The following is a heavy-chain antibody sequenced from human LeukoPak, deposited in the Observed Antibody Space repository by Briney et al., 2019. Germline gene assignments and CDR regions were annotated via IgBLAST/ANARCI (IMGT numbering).Heavy chain of an antibody. D-gene: IGHD3-10*01. J-gene: IGHJ4*02. CDR3: ARGSRSGDC. Sequence: ASVTVSCKTSGYTFTNYDINWVRQATGQGLEWMGWMNPNSGNTGYAQKFQGRVTMTRNISTSTAYMELSSLRSEDTAVYYCARGSRSGDCWGQGTQVTVSS. CDR2: MNPNSGNT. CDR1: GYTFTNYD. V-gene: IGHV1-8*01.